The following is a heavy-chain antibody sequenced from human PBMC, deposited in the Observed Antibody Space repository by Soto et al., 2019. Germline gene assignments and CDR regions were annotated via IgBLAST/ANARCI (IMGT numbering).Heavy chain of an antibody. D-gene: IGHD6-19*01. CDR2: IWYDGSEK. V-gene: IGHV3-33*01. Sequence: QVQLVESGGGVVQPGRSLRLSCAASGFTFSSSGMHWVRQAPGKGLEWVALIWYDGSEKYYADSVKGRFTISRVNSKNTLYLQMNSLRAEDTAVYYCARGPYSGGFDYWGQGTLVTVSS. J-gene: IGHJ4*02. CDR1: GFTFSSSG. CDR3: ARGPYSGGFDY.